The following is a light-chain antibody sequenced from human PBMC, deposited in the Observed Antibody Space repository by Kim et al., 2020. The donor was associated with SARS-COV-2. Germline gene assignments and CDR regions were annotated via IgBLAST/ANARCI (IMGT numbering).Light chain of an antibody. V-gene: IGLV3-21*04. Sequence: SYELTQPPSVSVVPGKTASITCGADDIGSKSVHWYQQKPGQAPVLVIYYDVDRPSGIPERFSGSNSANTATLTITRVEAGDEADYYCQVWDVTTDHVVFG. CDR1: DIGSKS. J-gene: IGLJ3*02. CDR2: YDV. CDR3: QVWDVTTDHVV.